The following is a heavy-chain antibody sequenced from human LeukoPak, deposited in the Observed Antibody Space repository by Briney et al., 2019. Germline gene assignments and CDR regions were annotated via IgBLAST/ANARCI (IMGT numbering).Heavy chain of an antibody. CDR2: IGTACDT. CDR3: ARGPPRGKYYYMDV. CDR1: GFTFSSFD. J-gene: IGHJ6*03. D-gene: IGHD1-1*01. V-gene: IGHV3-13*01. Sequence: PGGSLRRSCAASGFTFSSFDMHWVRPPTGQGLEWVSTIGTACDTYYPGSVEGRFTLSRDNAKNSLYIQMNSLTAGDTAVYYCARGPPRGKYYYMDVWGKGTTVTVSS.